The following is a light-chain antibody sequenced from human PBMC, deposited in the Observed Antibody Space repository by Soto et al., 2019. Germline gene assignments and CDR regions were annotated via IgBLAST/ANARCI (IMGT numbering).Light chain of an antibody. Sequence: QSALTQPASVSGSPGQSMTISCTGTSSDVGGYNYVSWYQQHPGKAPKLVIFEVSNRPSGVSIRFSGSKSGHTASLTISGLQAEDEADYYCSSYTSDSTRVFGTGTKVTVL. CDR3: SSYTSDSTRV. J-gene: IGLJ1*01. CDR2: EVS. V-gene: IGLV2-14*01. CDR1: SSDVGGYNY.